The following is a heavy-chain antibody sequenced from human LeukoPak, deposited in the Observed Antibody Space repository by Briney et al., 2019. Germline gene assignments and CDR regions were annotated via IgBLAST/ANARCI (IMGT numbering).Heavy chain of an antibody. CDR3: ARGDPGPIAAADY. Sequence: PGGSLRLSCAASGFTFSSYSMNWVRQAPGKGLEWVSSISSSSSYIYYADSVKGRFTISRDNAKNSLYLQMNSLRAEDTAVYYCARGDPGPIAAADYWGQGTLVTVSS. J-gene: IGHJ4*02. CDR2: ISSSSSYI. CDR1: GFTFSSYS. V-gene: IGHV3-21*01. D-gene: IGHD6-13*01.